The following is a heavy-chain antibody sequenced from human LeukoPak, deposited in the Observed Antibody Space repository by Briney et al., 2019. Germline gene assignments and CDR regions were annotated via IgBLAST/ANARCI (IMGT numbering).Heavy chain of an antibody. D-gene: IGHD1-26*01. CDR1: GFTFSSYA. J-gene: IGHJ4*02. CDR2: IGDSGGST. CDR3: AKRKSSGTYLGFDY. Sequence: GGSLRLSCAASGFTFSSYAMSWVRQAPGKGLEWVSDIGDSGGSTYYVDSVKGRFTISRDNSRSTLYLQMNSLRAEDTAMYYCAKRKSSGTYLGFDYWGQGTLVTVSS. V-gene: IGHV3-23*01.